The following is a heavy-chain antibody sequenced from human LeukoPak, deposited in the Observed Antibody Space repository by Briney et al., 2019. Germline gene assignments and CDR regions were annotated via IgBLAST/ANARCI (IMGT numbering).Heavy chain of an antibody. V-gene: IGHV4-34*01. D-gene: IGHD3-16*02. J-gene: IGHJ4*02. CDR3: ARGELDYDYVWGSYRQPGY. CDR2: INHSGST. CDR1: GGSFSGYY. Sequence: SETLSLTCAVYGGSFSGYYWSWIRQPPGKGLEWIGEINHSGSTNYNPSLKSRVTISVDTSKNQFSLKLSSVTAADTAVYYCARGELDYDYVWGSYRQPGYWGQGTLVTVSS.